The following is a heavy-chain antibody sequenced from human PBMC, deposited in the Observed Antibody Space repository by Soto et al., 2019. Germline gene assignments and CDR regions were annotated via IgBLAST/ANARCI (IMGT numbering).Heavy chain of an antibody. J-gene: IGHJ5*02. CDR3: ARTSSYYDFWKALDP. CDR2: INPSGGST. CDR1: GYTFTSYY. D-gene: IGHD3-3*01. V-gene: IGHV1-46*03. Sequence: GASVKVSCKASGYTFTSYYMHWVRQAPGQGLEWMGIINPSGGSTSYAQKFQGRVTMTRDTSTSTVYMELSSLRSEDTAVYYCARTSSYYDFWKALDPWGQGTLVTVSS.